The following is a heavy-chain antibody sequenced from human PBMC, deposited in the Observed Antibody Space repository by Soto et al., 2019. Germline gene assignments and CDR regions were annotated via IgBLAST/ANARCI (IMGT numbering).Heavy chain of an antibody. CDR3: ARDPIHSSGWYPWFDP. J-gene: IGHJ5*02. V-gene: IGHV1-69*06. Sequence: QVQLVQSGAEGKKPGSSVKVSCKASGGTFSSYAISWVRQAPGQGLEWMGGIIPIFGTANYAQKFQGRVTITADKSTSTAYMELSILRSEHTAVYYCARDPIHSSGWYPWFDPWGQGTLVTVSS. CDR2: IIPIFGTA. D-gene: IGHD6-19*01. CDR1: GGTFSSYA.